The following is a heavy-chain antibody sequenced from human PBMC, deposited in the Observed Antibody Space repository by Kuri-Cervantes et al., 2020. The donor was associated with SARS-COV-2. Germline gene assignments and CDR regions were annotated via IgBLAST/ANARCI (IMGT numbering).Heavy chain of an antibody. Sequence: SQTLSLTCAVPGYSISSGYYWGWIRQPPGKGLEWIGSIYHSGSTCYNPSLKSRVTISVDTSKNQFSLKLSSVTAADTAVYYCARAGYSSSWDYYYYYYMDVWGKGTTVTVSS. CDR3: ARAGYSSSWDYYYYYYMDV. J-gene: IGHJ6*03. CDR2: IYHSGST. D-gene: IGHD6-13*01. V-gene: IGHV4-38-2*01. CDR1: GYSISSGYY.